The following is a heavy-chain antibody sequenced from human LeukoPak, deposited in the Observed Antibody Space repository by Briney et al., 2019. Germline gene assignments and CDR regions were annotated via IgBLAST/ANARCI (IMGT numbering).Heavy chain of an antibody. CDR2: ISSNGGST. D-gene: IGHD3-9*01. J-gene: IGHJ6*02. Sequence: GGSLRLSCAASGFTFSSYAMHWVRQAPGKGLEYVSAISSNGGSTYYANSVKGRFTISRDNSKNTLYLQMGSLRAEDMAVYYCARVRYYDILTGHYYYYGMDVWGQGTTVTVSS. CDR1: GFTFSSYA. CDR3: ARVRYYDILTGHYYYYGMDV. V-gene: IGHV3-64*01.